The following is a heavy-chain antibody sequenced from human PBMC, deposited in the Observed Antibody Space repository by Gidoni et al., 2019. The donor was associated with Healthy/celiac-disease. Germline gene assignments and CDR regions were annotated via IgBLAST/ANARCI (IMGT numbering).Heavy chain of an antibody. V-gene: IGHV3-53*01. Sequence: EVQLVESGGGLIQPGGSLRLSCAASGFTVSSNYMSWVRQAPGKGLEWVSVIYSGGSTYYADSVKGRFTISRDNSKNTLYLQMNSLRAEDTAVYYCARQIVVVTATAEDAFDIWGQGTMVTVSS. CDR2: IYSGGST. D-gene: IGHD2-21*02. CDR3: ARQIVVVTATAEDAFDI. J-gene: IGHJ3*02. CDR1: GFTVSSNY.